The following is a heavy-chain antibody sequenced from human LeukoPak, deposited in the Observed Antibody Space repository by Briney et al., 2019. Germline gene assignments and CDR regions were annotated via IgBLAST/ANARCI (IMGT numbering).Heavy chain of an antibody. Sequence: SETLPLTCTVSGYSVTSGYYWGWIRRPSGKGLEWIGRIHHSGSAYYNPSLKSRVIISVDRSKNQISLKLSSVTAADTVIYYCARDVTQGHGYWGQGTLVTVSS. CDR3: ARDVTQGHGY. J-gene: IGHJ4*02. V-gene: IGHV4-38-2*02. D-gene: IGHD2-21*02. CDR2: IHHSGSA. CDR1: GYSVTSGYY.